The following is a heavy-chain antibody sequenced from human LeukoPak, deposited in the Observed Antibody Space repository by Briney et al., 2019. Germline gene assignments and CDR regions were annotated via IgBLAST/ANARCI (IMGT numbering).Heavy chain of an antibody. D-gene: IGHD1-14*01. J-gene: IGHJ4*02. CDR2: ISGSGGST. Sequence: PGGSLRLSCAASGLTFSIYAMSWVRQAPGKGLEWVSAISGSGGSTYYADSVKGRFIISRDNSKSTLYLQMNSLRAEDTAVYFCAKDDGVQTSFDYWGQGTLVTVSS. CDR1: GLTFSIYA. CDR3: AKDDGVQTSFDY. V-gene: IGHV3-23*01.